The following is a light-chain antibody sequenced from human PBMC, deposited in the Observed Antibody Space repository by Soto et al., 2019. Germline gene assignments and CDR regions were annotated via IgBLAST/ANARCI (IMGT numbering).Light chain of an antibody. CDR2: EVS. CDR3: SSYAGSILGV. J-gene: IGLJ3*02. V-gene: IGLV2-8*01. Sequence: QTVLTQPPSAYGSPGQSVTISCTGTSSDVGGYKYVSWYQQHPGKAPKLMIYEVSKRPSGVPDRFSGSKSGNTASLTVSGLQAEDEADYYCSSYAGSILGVFGGGTKLTVL. CDR1: SSDVGGYKY.